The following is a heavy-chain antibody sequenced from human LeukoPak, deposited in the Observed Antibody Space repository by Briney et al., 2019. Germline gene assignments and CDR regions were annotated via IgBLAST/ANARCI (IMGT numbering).Heavy chain of an antibody. J-gene: IGHJ3*02. D-gene: IGHD3-3*01. CDR2: IYSRGDT. Sequence: GGSLRLSCAASEFIVSINYMTWVRQAPGKGLEWVSLIYSRGDTKYADSVKGRFTISRGNAKNSLYLQMNSLRAEDTAVYYCAIPGVSAFDIWGQGTIVTVSS. CDR3: AIPGVSAFDI. CDR1: EFIVSINY. V-gene: IGHV3-53*01.